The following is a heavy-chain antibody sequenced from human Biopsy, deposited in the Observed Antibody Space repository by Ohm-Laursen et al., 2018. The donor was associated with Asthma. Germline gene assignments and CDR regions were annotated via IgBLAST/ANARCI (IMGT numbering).Heavy chain of an antibody. CDR2: SIPIFGTA. CDR3: ARERIAARQRRYYFDY. J-gene: IGHJ4*02. Sequence: SVKVSCKASGGTFSSYAISWVRQAPGQGLEWMGGSIPIFGTANYAQKFQGRVTITADESTSTAYMELSSLRSEDTAVYYCARERIAARQRRYYFDYWGQGTLVTVSS. D-gene: IGHD6-6*01. CDR1: GGTFSSYA. V-gene: IGHV1-69*13.